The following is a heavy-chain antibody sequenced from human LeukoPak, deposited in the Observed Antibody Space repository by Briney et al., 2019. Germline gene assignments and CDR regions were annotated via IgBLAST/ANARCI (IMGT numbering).Heavy chain of an antibody. CDR1: GGTLSSYA. CDR3: ATVTMVVSRSEAGALDI. CDR2: IIPMFGTA. D-gene: IGHD5/OR15-5a*01. Sequence: SVKVSCKASGGTLSSYAITWVRQAPGQGLEWMGGIIPMFGTATYAQRLQGRVTITTDESTRTAYMDLSSLRSEDTAMYYCATVTMVVSRSEAGALDIWGQGTLVTVSS. V-gene: IGHV1-69*05. J-gene: IGHJ3*02.